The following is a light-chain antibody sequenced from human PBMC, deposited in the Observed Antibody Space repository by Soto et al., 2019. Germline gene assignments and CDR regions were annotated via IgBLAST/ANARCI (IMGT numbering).Light chain of an antibody. V-gene: IGKV3-20*01. CDR1: QSSGSNF. J-gene: IGKJ1*01. CDR2: DAS. Sequence: EIVLTQSPGTLSLSPGERATISCKTSQSSGSNFLAWYQQKPGQAPRLLIYDASKRATGIPARFSGRGSGTDFTLSISRLEPEDFAVYYCQHYDASQWTFGQGTKVDIK. CDR3: QHYDASQWT.